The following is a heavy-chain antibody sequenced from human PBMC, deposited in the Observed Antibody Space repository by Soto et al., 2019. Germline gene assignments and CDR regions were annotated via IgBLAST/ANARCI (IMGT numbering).Heavy chain of an antibody. V-gene: IGHV4-30-4*01. J-gene: IGHJ6*02. CDR2: IYYSGST. CDR1: GGSISSGDYY. CDR3: ARDAVPFSYGGNGLYYYYGMDV. Sequence: SETLSLTCTVSGGSISSGDYYWSWIRQPPGKGLEWIGYIYYSGSTYYNPSLKSRVTISVDTSKNQFSLKLSSATAADTAVYYCARDAVPFSYGGNGLYYYYGMDVWGQGTTVTVSS. D-gene: IGHD4-17*01.